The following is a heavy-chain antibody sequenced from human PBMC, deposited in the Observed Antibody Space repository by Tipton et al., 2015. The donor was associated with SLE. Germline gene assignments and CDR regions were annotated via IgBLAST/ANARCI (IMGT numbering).Heavy chain of an antibody. CDR3: ATRRESSSWFYDAFDI. D-gene: IGHD6-13*01. CDR2: ISSSSSYI. J-gene: IGHJ3*02. Sequence: SLRLSCAASGFTFSSYSMNWVRQAPGKGLEWVSSISSSSSYIYYADSVKGRFTISRDNAKNSLYLQMNSLRAEDTAVYYCATRRESSSWFYDAFDIWGQGTMVTVSS. V-gene: IGHV3-21*01. CDR1: GFTFSSYS.